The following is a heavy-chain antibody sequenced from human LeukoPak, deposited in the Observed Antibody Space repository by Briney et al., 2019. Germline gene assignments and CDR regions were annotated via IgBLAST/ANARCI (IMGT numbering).Heavy chain of an antibody. Sequence: GGSLRLSCAASGFTFSDYYMSWIRQAPGKGLEWVSYISSSSSYTNYADSVKGRFTISRDNAKNSLYLQMNSLRAEDTAVYYCARAGGGSGWYKRYYGTDVWGKGTTVTDSS. V-gene: IGHV3-11*06. CDR1: GFTFSDYY. CDR2: ISSSSSYT. J-gene: IGHJ6*04. D-gene: IGHD6-19*01. CDR3: ARAGGGSGWYKRYYGTDV.